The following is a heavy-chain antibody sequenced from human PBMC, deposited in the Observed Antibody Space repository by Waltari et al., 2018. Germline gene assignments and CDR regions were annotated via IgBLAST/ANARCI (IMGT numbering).Heavy chain of an antibody. CDR2: ISGSGGST. CDR3: AKDIPDEYYYYGMDV. J-gene: IGHJ6*02. V-gene: IGHV3-23*01. Sequence: EVQLLESGGGLVQPGGSLRLSCAASGFTFSSYAMSWVRQAPGKGLEWVSAISGSGGSTYHEDSVKGRFTIPRDNTKNTLYLQMNSLRAEDTALYYCAKDIPDEYYYYGMDVWGQGTTVTVSS. CDR1: GFTFSSYA.